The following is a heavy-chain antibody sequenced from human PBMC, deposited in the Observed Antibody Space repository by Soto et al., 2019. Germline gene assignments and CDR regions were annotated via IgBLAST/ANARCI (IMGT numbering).Heavy chain of an antibody. V-gene: IGHV3-15*01. CDR3: TTDDPINRS. CDR1: GFTFSNAW. CDR2: IKSTTNGGTT. J-gene: IGHJ5*02. Sequence: EVQLVESGGGLVKPGGSLRLSCAASGFTFSNAWMSWVRQAPGKGLEWVGRIKSTTNGGTTDYAAHVKGRFTISRDDSKDTLYLQLNSLRTEDTAVYYCTTDDPINRSWGQGTLVTVSS.